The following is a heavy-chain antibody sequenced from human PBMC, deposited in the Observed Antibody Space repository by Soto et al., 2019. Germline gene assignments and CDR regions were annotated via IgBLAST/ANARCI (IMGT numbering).Heavy chain of an antibody. CDR1: GGSISSSSYY. Sequence: QLQLQESGPGLVKPSETLSLTCTVSGGSISSSSYYWGWIRQPPGKGLEWIGSIYYSGSTYYNPSLKSRVTISVDTSKNQFSLKLSSVTAADTAVYYCERQYSSGWGDFWSGLLDYWGQGTLVTVSS. J-gene: IGHJ4*02. D-gene: IGHD3-3*01. CDR3: ERQYSSGWGDFWSGLLDY. V-gene: IGHV4-39*01. CDR2: IYYSGST.